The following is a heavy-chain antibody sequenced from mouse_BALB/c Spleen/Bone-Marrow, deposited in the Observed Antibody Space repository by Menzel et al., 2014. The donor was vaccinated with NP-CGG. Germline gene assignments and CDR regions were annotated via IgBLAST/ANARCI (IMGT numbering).Heavy chain of an antibody. CDR2: INSNGGST. V-gene: IGHV5-6-3*01. J-gene: IGHJ2*01. Sequence: EVKVVESGGGLVQPGGSLKLSCAASGFTFSSYGMSWVRQTPDKRLELVATINSNGGSTYYPDSVEGRFTISRDNAKNTLYLQMSSLKSEDTAMYYCARENYRSHYYFDYWGQGTTLTVSS. D-gene: IGHD2-14*01. CDR3: ARENYRSHYYFDY. CDR1: GFTFSSYG.